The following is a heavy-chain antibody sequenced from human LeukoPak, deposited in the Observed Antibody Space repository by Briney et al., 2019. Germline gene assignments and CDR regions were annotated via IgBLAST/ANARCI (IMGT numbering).Heavy chain of an antibody. CDR1: GYTFTGYY. V-gene: IGHV1-2*06. J-gene: IGHJ5*02. D-gene: IGHD3-10*01. CDR3: ARDDDAGWFGELLKYNWFDP. CDR2: INPNSGGT. Sequence: ASVKVSCKASGYTFTGYYMHWLRQAPGQGLEWMARINPNSGGTNYAQKFQGRVTMTRDTSISTAYMELSRLRSDDTAVYYCARDDDAGWFGELLKYNWFDPWGQGTLVTVSS.